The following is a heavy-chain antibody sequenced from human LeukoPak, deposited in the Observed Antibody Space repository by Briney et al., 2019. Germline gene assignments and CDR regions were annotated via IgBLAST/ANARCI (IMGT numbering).Heavy chain of an antibody. V-gene: IGHV4-30-4*02. CDR3: ARGSRSWFDP. J-gene: IGHJ5*02. D-gene: IGHD2-15*01. CDR1: GGSISSGDYY. Sequence: RPSETLSLTCTVSGGSISSGDYYWSWIRQPPGKGLEWIGYIYHSGSTFYNPSLKSRVTISVDTSKNQFSLKLSSVTAADTAVYYCARGSRSWFDPWGQGTLVTVSS. CDR2: IYHSGST.